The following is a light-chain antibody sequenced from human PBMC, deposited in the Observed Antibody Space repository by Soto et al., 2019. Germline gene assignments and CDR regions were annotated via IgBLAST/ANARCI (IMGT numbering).Light chain of an antibody. J-gene: IGKJ1*01. CDR3: QQYHFSPET. V-gene: IGKV3-20*01. Sequence: EIVLTQSPGILSLSPGGRATLSCRASQSVNSSYLAWYQQKSGLAPRLLIYGASHRARGIPDRFSGGGSGTDFTLTISRLEREDFAVYYCQQYHFSPETFGPGTSVEIK. CDR1: QSVNSSY. CDR2: GAS.